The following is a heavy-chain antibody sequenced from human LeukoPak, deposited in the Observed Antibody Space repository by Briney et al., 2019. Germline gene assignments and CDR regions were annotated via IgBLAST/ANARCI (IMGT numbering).Heavy chain of an antibody. Sequence: GGSLRLSCAASGFTVSSNYMSWVRQAPGKGLEWVSVIYSVGSTYYADSRKGRFPISRENYQTTLYLQINCLRAEETAVYYCAREGSGSYSGNWFDPWGQGTLVTVSS. CDR1: GFTVSSNY. CDR2: IYSVGST. J-gene: IGHJ5*02. V-gene: IGHV3-66*01. CDR3: AREGSGSYSGNWFDP. D-gene: IGHD3-10*01.